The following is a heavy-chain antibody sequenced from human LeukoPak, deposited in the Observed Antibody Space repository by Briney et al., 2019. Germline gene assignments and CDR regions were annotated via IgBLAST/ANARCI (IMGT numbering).Heavy chain of an antibody. J-gene: IGHJ4*02. CDR3: AKDGYYDSTGYIDY. Sequence: GSLRLSCAASGFTFSSYWMHWVRQAPGKGLVWVSRINSDGSSTSYADSVKGRFTISRDNAKNSLYLQMNSLRAEDTALYYCAKDGYYDSTGYIDYWGQGTVVTVSS. V-gene: IGHV3-74*01. CDR1: GFTFSSYW. CDR2: INSDGSST. D-gene: IGHD3-22*01.